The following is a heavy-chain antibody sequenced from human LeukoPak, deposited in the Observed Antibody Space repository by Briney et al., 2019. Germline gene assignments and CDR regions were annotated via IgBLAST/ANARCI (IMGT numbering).Heavy chain of an antibody. CDR1: GFTFNTYS. Sequence: GGSLRLSCAASGFTFNTYSMNWVRQAPGKGLEWVSHISSSSRTIYYADSVKGRFTISRDNAKNSLYLQMNSLRAEDTAVYYCARVGGSYGMDAWGQGTTVTVSS. D-gene: IGHD1-26*01. J-gene: IGHJ6*02. CDR2: ISSSSRTI. CDR3: ARVGGSYGMDA. V-gene: IGHV3-48*01.